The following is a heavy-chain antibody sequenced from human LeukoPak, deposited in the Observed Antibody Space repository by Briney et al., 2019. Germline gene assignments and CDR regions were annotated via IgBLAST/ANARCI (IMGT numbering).Heavy chain of an antibody. Sequence: SLTLSLTCAVYGGSFSGYYWSWIRQHPWKWLEWIGEINLSGRTNYNQSLKNRATISVDTYKNQFSLKLSSVTAADTAVYYCAREESWNDDGGSLIDYWGQGTLVTVSS. CDR3: AREESWNDDGGSLIDY. CDR2: INLSGRT. D-gene: IGHD1-1*01. V-gene: IGHV4-34*01. CDR1: GGSFSGYY. J-gene: IGHJ4*02.